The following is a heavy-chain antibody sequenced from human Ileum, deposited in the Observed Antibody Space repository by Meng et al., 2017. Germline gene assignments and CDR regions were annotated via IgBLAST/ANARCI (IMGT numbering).Heavy chain of an antibody. V-gene: IGHV3-7*01. CDR2: IKEDGSQA. D-gene: IGHD5-12*01. J-gene: IGHJ4*02. Sequence: GESLKISCAASGFTPSDYWMSWVRQAPGKGPEWVANIKEDGSQAYSADSVSGRFTIPRDNAKKSLYLQMNGLRAEDTAVYYCAAARDTMATILGYWGLGTLVTVSS. CDR3: AAARDTMATILGY. CDR1: GFTPSDYW.